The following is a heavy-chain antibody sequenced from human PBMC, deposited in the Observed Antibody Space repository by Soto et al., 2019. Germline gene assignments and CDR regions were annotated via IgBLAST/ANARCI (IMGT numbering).Heavy chain of an antibody. CDR3: ASPGVATIAVFDY. CDR1: GYTFTGYY. J-gene: IGHJ4*02. V-gene: IGHV1-2*02. CDR2: INPNSGGT. D-gene: IGHD5-12*01. Sequence: ASVKVSCKASGYTFTGYYMHWVRQAPGQGLEWMGWINPNSGGTNYAQKFQGRVTMTRDTSISTAYMELSRLSSDDTAVYYWASPGVATIAVFDYWGQGTLVTVSS.